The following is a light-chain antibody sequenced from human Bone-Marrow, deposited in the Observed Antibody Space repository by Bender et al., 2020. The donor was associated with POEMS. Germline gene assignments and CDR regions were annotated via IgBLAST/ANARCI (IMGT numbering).Light chain of an antibody. CDR1: DLGDKY. CDR2: EDS. Sequence: SYEVTQPPSVSVSPGQTASITCSGDDLGDKYVAWYQQKSGQAPVLVIYEDSQRPSGIPERFSASSSGTMATLTISGAQAEDEAVYYCYSTDTSGVFGGGTKLTVL. CDR3: YSTDTSGV. V-gene: IGLV3-10*01. J-gene: IGLJ3*02.